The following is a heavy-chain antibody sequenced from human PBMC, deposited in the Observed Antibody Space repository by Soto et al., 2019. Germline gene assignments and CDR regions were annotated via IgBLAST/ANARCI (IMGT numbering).Heavy chain of an antibody. Sequence: PSETLSLTCTVSGGSISSGDYYWSWIRQPPGKGLEWIGYIYYSGSTYYKPSLKSRVTVSVDTSKNQFSLKLSSVTAADTAVYYCARVLNYYDSSGRSDYWGQGTLVTVSS. V-gene: IGHV4-30-4*01. CDR3: ARVLNYYDSSGRSDY. CDR1: GGSISSGDYY. J-gene: IGHJ4*02. D-gene: IGHD3-22*01. CDR2: IYYSGST.